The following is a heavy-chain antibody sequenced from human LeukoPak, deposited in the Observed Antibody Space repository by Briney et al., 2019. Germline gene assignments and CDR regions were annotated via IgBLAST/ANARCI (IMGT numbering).Heavy chain of an antibody. D-gene: IGHD2-15*01. CDR2: ISSSGSTI. CDR3: ARAKRGSCCNFDY. Sequence: GGSLRLSCAASGFTFSDYYMSWIRQAPGKGLEWVSYISSSGSTIYYADSVKGRFTISRDNANNSLYLQMNSLRAEDTAVYYCARAKRGSCCNFDYWGQGTLVTVSS. J-gene: IGHJ4*02. CDR1: GFTFSDYY. V-gene: IGHV3-11*01.